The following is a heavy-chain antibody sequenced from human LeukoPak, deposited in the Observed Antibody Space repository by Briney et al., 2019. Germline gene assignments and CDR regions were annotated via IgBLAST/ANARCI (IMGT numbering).Heavy chain of an antibody. CDR2: ISNSGYTI. V-gene: IGHV3-11*01. CDR3: VRYSSSSMDY. D-gene: IGHD6-6*01. Sequence: PGGSLRLSCAASGFTFSDYQMSWIRQAPRKGLEWVSYISNSGYTIYYADSVKGRFTISRDNAKNSLYLQVNSLRAEDTAVYYCVRYSSSSMDYWGQGTLVTVSS. CDR1: GFTFSDYQ. J-gene: IGHJ4*02.